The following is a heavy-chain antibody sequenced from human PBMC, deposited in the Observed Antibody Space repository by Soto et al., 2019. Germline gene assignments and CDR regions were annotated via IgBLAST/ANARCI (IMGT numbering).Heavy chain of an antibody. D-gene: IGHD4-4*01. V-gene: IGHV1-46*01. CDR3: ARSDRLQRWFDP. CDR1: GYTFTSYY. Sequence: QVQLVQSGAEVKKPGASVKVSCKASGYTFTSYYMHWVRQAPGQGLEWMGIINPSGGSTRYAQKFQGRVTMTRDTAPSTFYMEMSSLRSEDTAVDYWARSDRLQRWFDPWGQGTLVTVSS. CDR2: INPSGGST. J-gene: IGHJ5*02.